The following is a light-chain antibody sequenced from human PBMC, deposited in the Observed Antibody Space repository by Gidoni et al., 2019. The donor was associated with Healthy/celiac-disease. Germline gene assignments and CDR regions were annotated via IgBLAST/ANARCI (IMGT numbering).Light chain of an antibody. CDR2: LGS. CDR3: MQALQTPLT. CDR1: QSLLHSNGYNY. V-gene: IGKV2-28*01. J-gene: IGKJ4*01. Sequence: DIVMTQPPLSLPVTPGEPASISCRSSQSLLHSNGYNYLDWYLQKPGQSPQLLIYLGSNRASGVPDRFSGSGSGTDFTLKISRVEDEDVGVYYCMQALQTPLTFGGGTKVEIK.